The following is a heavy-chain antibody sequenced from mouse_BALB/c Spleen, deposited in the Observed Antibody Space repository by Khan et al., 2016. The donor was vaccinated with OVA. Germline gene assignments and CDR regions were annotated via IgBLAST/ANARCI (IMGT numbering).Heavy chain of an antibody. CDR2: IWAGGSK. Sequence: QVQLKESGPGLVAPSQSLSITCTVAGFSLTSYGVHWVRQPPGKGLEWLGVIWAGGSKNYNSALMSRLSISKDNSKSQVVLKMNSLENDDTAMYYCARLADVWGKGTTLTVAS. CDR1: GFSLTSYG. J-gene: IGHJ2*01. V-gene: IGHV2-9*02. CDR3: ARLADV.